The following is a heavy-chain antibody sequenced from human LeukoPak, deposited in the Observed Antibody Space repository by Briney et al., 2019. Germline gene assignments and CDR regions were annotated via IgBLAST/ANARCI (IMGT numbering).Heavy chain of an antibody. D-gene: IGHD6-13*01. V-gene: IGHV4-31*03. CDR2: IYDSGST. J-gene: IGHJ6*03. CDR1: GGSISDGGYD. CDR3: ARNTGIAAAGNPSYYYYYYMDV. Sequence: PSETLSLTCTVSGGSISDGGYDWSWIRQHPGKGLEWIGCIYDSGSTLYNPSLKSRVTISMHTSKKQFSLRLSYATAADTAVYYCARNTGIAAAGNPSYYYYYYMDVWGKGTTVTVSS.